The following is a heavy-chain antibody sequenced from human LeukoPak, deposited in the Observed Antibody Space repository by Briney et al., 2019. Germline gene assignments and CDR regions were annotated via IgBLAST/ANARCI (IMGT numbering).Heavy chain of an antibody. J-gene: IGHJ3*01. V-gene: IGHV3-66*01. Sequence: GGSLRLSCVVSEFSVTTYYMHWVRQAPGKGLEWVSVIYSGGTTYYAVSVAGRFTISRDHYKNTVYLQMNSLRAEDTAVHYCARGAGNYEGDDAFDVWGQGTLVTVSS. CDR2: IYSGGTT. D-gene: IGHD3-22*01. CDR3: ARGAGNYEGDDAFDV. CDR1: EFSVTTYY.